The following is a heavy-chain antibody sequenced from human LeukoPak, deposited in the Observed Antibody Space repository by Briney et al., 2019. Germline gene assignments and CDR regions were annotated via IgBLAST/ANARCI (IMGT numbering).Heavy chain of an antibody. D-gene: IGHD6-13*01. CDR3: ARSPHIAAAGLGSYFDY. CDR1: GGTFSSYA. V-gene: IGHV1-69*13. CDR2: VIPIFGTA. J-gene: IGHJ4*02. Sequence: SVKVSCKASGGTFSSYAISWVRQAPGQGLEWMGGVIPIFGTANYAQKFQGRVTITADESTSTAYMELSSLRSEDTAVYYCARSPHIAAAGLGSYFDYWGQGTLVTVSS.